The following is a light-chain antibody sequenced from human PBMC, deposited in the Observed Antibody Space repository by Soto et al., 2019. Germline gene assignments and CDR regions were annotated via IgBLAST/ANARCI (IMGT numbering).Light chain of an antibody. CDR1: QGLNRN. V-gene: IGKV3-15*01. CDR3: HEYNTWAWT. J-gene: IGKJ1*01. Sequence: TVMTQSPATLSVSAGETATLSCRTSQGLNRNLAWYQQKLGQAPRVLIYGASTRATGIPARFSGSGSGTEFILSISRLQCEDFAVYYCHEYNTWAWTFGEGAKVDI. CDR2: GAS.